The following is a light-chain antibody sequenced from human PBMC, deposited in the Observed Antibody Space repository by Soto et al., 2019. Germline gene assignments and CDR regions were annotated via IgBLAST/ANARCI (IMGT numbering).Light chain of an antibody. CDR2: EGT. V-gene: IGLV2-14*02. CDR1: TSDVGGYNL. Sequence: QSALTQPASVSGSPGQSITISCSGTTSDVGGYNLVSWYQQHTAKAPKLLIYEGTQRPSGVSSRFSGSKSGNTASLTISGLQAEDEADYYCQSYDSSLTAWVFGGGTKLTVL. CDR3: QSYDSSLTAWV. J-gene: IGLJ3*02.